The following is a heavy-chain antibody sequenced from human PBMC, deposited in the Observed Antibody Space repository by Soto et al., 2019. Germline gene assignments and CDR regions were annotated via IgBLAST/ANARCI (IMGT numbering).Heavy chain of an antibody. V-gene: IGHV4-59*12. CDR1: GAYIISYY. CDR2: IYYSGST. J-gene: IGHJ4*02. D-gene: IGHD3-9*01. Sequence: SETLSLTCNVSGAYIISYYWSWIRQPPGKGLEWIGYIYYSGSTNYNPSLKSRVTISVDTSKNQFSLKLSSVTAADTAVYYCAREGPGLTGYPYYFDYWGQGTLVTVSS. CDR3: AREGPGLTGYPYYFDY.